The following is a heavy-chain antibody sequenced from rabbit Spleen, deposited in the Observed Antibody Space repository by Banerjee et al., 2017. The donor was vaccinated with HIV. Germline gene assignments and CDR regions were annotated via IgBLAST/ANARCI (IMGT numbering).Heavy chain of an antibody. D-gene: IGHD8-1*01. CDR3: ARDGAGGSYFAL. CDR2: IDPVFGIT. J-gene: IGHJ6*01. V-gene: IGHV1S7*01. Sequence: HLKESGGGLVQPGGSLKLSCKASGFTLSNYYMNWVRQAPGKGLEWIGYIDPVFGITYYANWVNGRFSISRENAQNTVFLQMTSLTAADTATYFCARDGAGGSYFALWGPGTIVTVS. CDR1: GFTLSNYY.